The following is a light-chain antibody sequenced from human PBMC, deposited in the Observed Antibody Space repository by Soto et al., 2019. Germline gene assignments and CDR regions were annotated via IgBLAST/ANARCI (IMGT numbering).Light chain of an antibody. V-gene: IGLV2-14*01. CDR3: SAYTARSTLL. CDR2: EVR. CDR1: MRDVGAYNL. Sequence: QPVLTQPASVSGSAGQSITISCSGTMRDVGAYNLVSWYQQHPGTAPKLIIYEVRNRPSGISSRFSGSRSGNTASLTISGLQSEDEGDYYCSAYTARSTLLFGGGTKVTVL. J-gene: IGLJ3*02.